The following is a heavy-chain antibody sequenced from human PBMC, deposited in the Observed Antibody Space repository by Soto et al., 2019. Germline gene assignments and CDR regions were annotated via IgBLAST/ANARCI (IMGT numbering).Heavy chain of an antibody. J-gene: IGHJ3*02. D-gene: IGHD4-17*01. Sequence: QVQLVESGGGVVQPGRSLRLSCAASGFTFSSYGMHWVRQAPGKGLEWVAVISYDGSNKYYADSVKGRFTISRDNSKNTLYLQMNSLRAEDTAVYYCAKDIKDGDGLLDAFDICGQGTMVTVSS. CDR2: ISYDGSNK. CDR1: GFTFSSYG. CDR3: AKDIKDGDGLLDAFDI. V-gene: IGHV3-30*18.